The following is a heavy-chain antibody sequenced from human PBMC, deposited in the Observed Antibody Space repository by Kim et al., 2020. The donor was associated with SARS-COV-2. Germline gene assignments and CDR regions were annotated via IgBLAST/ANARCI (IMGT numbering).Heavy chain of an antibody. V-gene: IGHV3-48*02. Sequence: GGSLRLSCAASGFTFSSYSMNWVRQAPGKGLEWISNINSAGTTIYYADSVKGRVTISRDNAKNSLYLQMNGLRDEDTAMYYCAREYYDNSGYFGSAHWGQGTMVTVSS. CDR2: INSAGTTI. CDR3: AREYYDNSGYFGSAH. CDR1: GFTFSSYS. J-gene: IGHJ4*02. D-gene: IGHD3-22*01.